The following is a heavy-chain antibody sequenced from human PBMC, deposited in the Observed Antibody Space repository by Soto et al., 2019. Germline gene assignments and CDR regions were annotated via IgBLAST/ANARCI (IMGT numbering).Heavy chain of an antibody. CDR1: GFSFSSYT. V-gene: IGHV3-21*01. J-gene: IGHJ4*02. Sequence: GGSLRLSCVGSGFSFSSYTMTWVRQAPGMGLEYLASISKSSSLTFYADSVRGRLIISRDNARDSLFLQMYSLRAEDTAVYYCVRGDDRVDWGQGTLVTVSS. CDR2: ISKSSSLT. CDR3: VRGDDRVD. D-gene: IGHD1-1*01.